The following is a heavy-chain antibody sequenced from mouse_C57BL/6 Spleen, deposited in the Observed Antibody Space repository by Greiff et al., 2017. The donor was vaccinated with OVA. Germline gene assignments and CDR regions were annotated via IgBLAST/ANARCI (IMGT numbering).Heavy chain of an antibody. CDR1: GYTFTDYN. D-gene: IGHD1-1*01. J-gene: IGHJ4*01. V-gene: IGHV1-18*01. CDR2: INPNNGGT. Sequence: VQLQQSGPELVKPGASVKIPCKASGYTFTDYNMDWVKQSHGKSLEWIGDINPNNGGTIYNQKFKGKATLTVDKSSSTAYMELLSLTSDDTAVYYCARGLLLRYAMDYWGQGTSVTVSS. CDR3: ARGLLLRYAMDY.